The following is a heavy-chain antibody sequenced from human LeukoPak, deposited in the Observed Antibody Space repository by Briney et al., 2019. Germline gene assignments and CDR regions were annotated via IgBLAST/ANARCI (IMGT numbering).Heavy chain of an antibody. V-gene: IGHV4-34*01. Sequence: GSLRLSCAASGFSVSASYMSWVRQPPGKGLEWIGEINHSGSTNYNPSLKSRVTISVDTSKNQFSLKLSSVTAADTAVYYCARRQWLGGAFGYWGQGTLVTVSS. D-gene: IGHD6-19*01. CDR1: GFSVSASY. CDR3: ARRQWLGGAFGY. J-gene: IGHJ4*02. CDR2: INHSGST.